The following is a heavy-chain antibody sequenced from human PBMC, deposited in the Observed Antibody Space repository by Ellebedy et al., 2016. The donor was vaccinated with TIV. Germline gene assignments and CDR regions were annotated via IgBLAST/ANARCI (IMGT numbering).Heavy chain of an antibody. Sequence: GESLKISXAASGFTFSSYWMSWVRQAPGKGLEWVANIKQDGSEKYYVDSVKGRFTISRDNAKNSLYLQMNSLRAEDTAVYYCARGLGSDYWGQGTLVTVSS. V-gene: IGHV3-7*01. J-gene: IGHJ4*02. CDR1: GFTFSSYW. CDR3: ARGLGSDY. D-gene: IGHD2-15*01. CDR2: IKQDGSEK.